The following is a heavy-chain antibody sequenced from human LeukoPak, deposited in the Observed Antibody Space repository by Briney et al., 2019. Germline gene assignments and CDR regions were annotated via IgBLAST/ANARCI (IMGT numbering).Heavy chain of an antibody. CDR2: ISTYNGNT. CDR1: GYTFTGYS. V-gene: IGHV1-18*01. J-gene: IGHJ4*02. CDR3: ARGPRRATPYYSDY. Sequence: ASVKVSCKASGYTFTGYSISWVRQAPGQGLEWMGWISTYNGNTNYAQKLQGRVTMTTDTSTSTAYMELRSLTSDDTAVYYCARGPRRATPYYSDYWGQGTLVTVSS.